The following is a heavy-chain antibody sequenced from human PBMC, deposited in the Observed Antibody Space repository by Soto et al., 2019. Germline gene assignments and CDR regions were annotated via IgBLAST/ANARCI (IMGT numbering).Heavy chain of an antibody. CDR1: GFAFSASW. Sequence: EVQLEESGGGLVRLGGSFSLSGAAPGFAFSASWLNWFRRAPGRGLEWVARTGPDGSERYYVPSVKGRFTISRDNTKTSLYLQMNSLRVDDTAIYYCARDRGFSSFDLWGQGTLVTVSS. J-gene: IGHJ5*01. V-gene: IGHV3-7*01. CDR2: TGPDGSER. D-gene: IGHD3-10*01. CDR3: ARDRGFSSFDL.